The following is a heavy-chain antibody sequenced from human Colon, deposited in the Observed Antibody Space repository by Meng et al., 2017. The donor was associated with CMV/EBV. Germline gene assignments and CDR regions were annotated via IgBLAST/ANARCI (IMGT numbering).Heavy chain of an antibody. D-gene: IGHD4-17*01. V-gene: IGHV3-23*01. Sequence: GESLKISCAASGFTFSSYAMSWVRQAPGRRLEWVSTISGGGGSTYYADSVKGRFTISRDNSKNTLYLQMNSLRAEDTAVYYCAKRGGDASVGYYGMDVWGQGTTVTVSS. CDR3: AKRGGDASVGYYGMDV. CDR1: GFTFSSYA. CDR2: ISGGGGST. J-gene: IGHJ6*02.